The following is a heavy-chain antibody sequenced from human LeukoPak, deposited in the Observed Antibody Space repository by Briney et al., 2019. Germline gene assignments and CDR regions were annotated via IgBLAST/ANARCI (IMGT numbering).Heavy chain of an antibody. CDR1: GYTFTSYA. CDR2: INAGNGNT. V-gene: IGHV1-3*01. J-gene: IGHJ4*02. D-gene: IGHD3-22*01. CDR3: ARDPTSGYYMNYFDY. Sequence: ASVKVSCKASGYTFTSYAMHWVRQAPGQRLEWMGWINAGNGNTKYSQKFQGRVTITRDTSASTAYMELSSLRSEDTAAYYCARDPTSGYYMNYFDYWGQGTLVTVSS.